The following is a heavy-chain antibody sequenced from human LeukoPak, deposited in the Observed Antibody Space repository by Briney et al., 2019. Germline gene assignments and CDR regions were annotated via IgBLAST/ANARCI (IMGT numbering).Heavy chain of an antibody. CDR3: AKEVGYGMDV. V-gene: IGHV3-30*18. CDR1: GFTFSNYG. J-gene: IGHJ6*02. D-gene: IGHD1-26*01. Sequence: GGSLRLSCAASGFTFSNYGFHWVRQAPGKELEWVAVIPYDGSNKYYADSVKGRFTISRDNSKNTLYLQMNTLRAEDTAVYYCAKEVGYGMDVWGQGTTVTVSS. CDR2: IPYDGSNK.